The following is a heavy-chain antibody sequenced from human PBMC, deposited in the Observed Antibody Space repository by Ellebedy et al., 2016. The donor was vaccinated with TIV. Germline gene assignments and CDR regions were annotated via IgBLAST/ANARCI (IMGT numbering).Heavy chain of an antibody. D-gene: IGHD2-21*01. J-gene: IGHJ6*04. Sequence: ASVKVSXKASGYTFTGYYMHWVRQAPGQGLEWMGWINPNSGGTNYAQKFQGRVTMTRDTSISTAYMELSRLRSDDTAVYYCARDKLTYCGGDCSLLDVWGKGTTVTVSS. CDR3: ARDKLTYCGGDCSLLDV. V-gene: IGHV1-2*02. CDR1: GYTFTGYY. CDR2: INPNSGGT.